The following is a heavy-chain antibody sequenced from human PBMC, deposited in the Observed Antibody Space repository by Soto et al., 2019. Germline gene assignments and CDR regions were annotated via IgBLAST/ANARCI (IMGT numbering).Heavy chain of an antibody. J-gene: IGHJ6*02. CDR1: GYTFTSYG. CDR3: ARTYHYDSGGKTYFYYGMDV. D-gene: IGHD3-22*01. Sequence: ASVKVSCKASGYTFTSYGISWVRQAPGQGLEWMGWISAYNGNTNYAQKLQGRVTMTTDTSTSTAYMEVRSLRSEDTAVYYCARTYHYDSGGKTYFYYGMDVWGQGTTVTVSS. CDR2: ISAYNGNT. V-gene: IGHV1-18*01.